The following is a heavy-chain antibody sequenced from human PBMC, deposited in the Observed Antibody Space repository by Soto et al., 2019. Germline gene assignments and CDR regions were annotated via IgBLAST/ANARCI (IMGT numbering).Heavy chain of an antibody. CDR2: IVPIYRTA. J-gene: IGHJ4*02. CDR1: GGTFSSYR. V-gene: IGHV1-69*01. Sequence: QVQLVQSGAEVKKPGSSVKVSCKASGGTFSSYRINWVRQAPGQGLEWVGGIVPIYRTADYAQKFQGRVTITADESARTAYMELRSLKSQDTAVYYCARDCGAKLSSSWGQGTLVTVSS. CDR3: ARDCGAKLSSS. D-gene: IGHD6-13*01.